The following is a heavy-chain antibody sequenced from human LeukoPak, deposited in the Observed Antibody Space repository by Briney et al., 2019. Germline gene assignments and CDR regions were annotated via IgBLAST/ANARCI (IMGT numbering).Heavy chain of an antibody. CDR1: GGSISSYY. CDR2: IYYSGST. V-gene: IGHV4-59*01. CDR3: AKDSRRGYYDSSYYFDY. J-gene: IGHJ4*02. Sequence: PSETLSLTCTVSGGSISSYYWSWIRQPPGKGLEWIGYIYYSGSTNYNPSLKSRVTISVDTSKNQFSLKLSSVTAADTAIYYCAKDSRRGYYDSSYYFDYWGQEILVTVSS. D-gene: IGHD3-22*01.